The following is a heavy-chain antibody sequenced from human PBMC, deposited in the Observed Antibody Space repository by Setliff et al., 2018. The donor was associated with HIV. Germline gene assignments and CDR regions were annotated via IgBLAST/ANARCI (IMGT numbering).Heavy chain of an antibody. Sequence: PSETLSLTCTVSGGSIRSGSYYWTWIRQPAGKGPEWIGHIYTNGYTNYNPSLKSRVTISVDTSRDQFSLQLTSVTAADTAVYFCAREYSGSGINFNPLTWGQGTLVTVSS. CDR1: GGSIRSGSYY. CDR3: AREYSGSGINFNPLT. J-gene: IGHJ5*02. CDR2: IYTNGYT. D-gene: IGHD3-10*01. V-gene: IGHV4-61*09.